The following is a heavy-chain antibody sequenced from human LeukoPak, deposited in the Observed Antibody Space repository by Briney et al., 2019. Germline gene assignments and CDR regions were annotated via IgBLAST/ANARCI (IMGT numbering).Heavy chain of an antibody. V-gene: IGHV3-23*01. Sequence: PGGSLRLSCAASGFTFSSYAMSWVRQAPGEGLEWVSAISGSGGSTYYADSVKGRFTISRDNSKSTLYLQMNSLRAEDTAVYYCAKEGCSGGSCYPNWYFDLWGRGTLVTVSS. CDR1: GFTFSSYA. CDR2: ISGSGGST. J-gene: IGHJ2*01. CDR3: AKEGCSGGSCYPNWYFDL. D-gene: IGHD2-15*01.